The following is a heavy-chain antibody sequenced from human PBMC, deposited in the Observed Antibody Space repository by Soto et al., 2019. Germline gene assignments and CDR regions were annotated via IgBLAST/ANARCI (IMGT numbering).Heavy chain of an antibody. CDR1: GGSISSYY. CDR2: IYYSGST. Sequence: PSETLSLTCTVSGGSISSYYWSWIRQPPGKGLEWIGYIYYSGSTNYNPSLKSRVTISVDTSKNQFSLKLSSVTAADTAVYYCARLTDIVVVPAANYGMDVWGQGTTVTVS. CDR3: ARLTDIVVVPAANYGMDV. J-gene: IGHJ6*02. D-gene: IGHD2-2*01. V-gene: IGHV4-59*08.